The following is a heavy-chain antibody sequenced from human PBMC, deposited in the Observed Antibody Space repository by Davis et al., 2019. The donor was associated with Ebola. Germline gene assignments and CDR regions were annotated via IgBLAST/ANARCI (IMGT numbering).Heavy chain of an antibody. J-gene: IGHJ6*02. Sequence: GGSLRLSCAASGFTFSSYWMSWVRQAPGKGLEWVANIKQDGSEKYYVDSVKGRFTISRDNAKNSLYLQMNSLRAEDMAVYYCARGDSSSWYYYGMDVWGQGTTVTVSS. V-gene: IGHV3-7*03. CDR2: IKQDGSEK. CDR3: ARGDSSSWYYYGMDV. D-gene: IGHD6-6*01. CDR1: GFTFSSYW.